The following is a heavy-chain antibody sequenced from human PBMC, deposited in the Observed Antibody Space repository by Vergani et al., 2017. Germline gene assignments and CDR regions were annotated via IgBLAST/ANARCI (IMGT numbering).Heavy chain of an antibody. CDR1: GFTFSSYW. J-gene: IGHJ4*02. CDR3: ARVSNWGIFDY. Sequence: EVQLVESGGGLVQPGGSLRLSCSASGFTFSSYWMSCVRQAPGKWLEWVANIKQDGSEKYYVDSVKGRFTISRDNAKNSLYLQMNSLRAEDTAVYYCARVSNWGIFDYWGQGTLVTVSS. D-gene: IGHD7-27*01. CDR2: IKQDGSEK. V-gene: IGHV3-7*01.